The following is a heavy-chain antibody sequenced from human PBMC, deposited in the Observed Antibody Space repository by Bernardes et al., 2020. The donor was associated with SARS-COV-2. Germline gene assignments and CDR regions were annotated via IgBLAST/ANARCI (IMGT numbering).Heavy chain of an antibody. D-gene: IGHD3-10*01. CDR1: GYTFTGYY. Sequence: ASVKVSCKASGYTFTGYYMHWVRQAPGQGLEWMGWINPNSGGTNYAQKFQGWVTMTRDTSISTAYMELSRLRSDDTAVYYCAREALWFGELRSWFDPWGQGTLVTVSS. CDR2: INPNSGGT. CDR3: AREALWFGELRSWFDP. J-gene: IGHJ5*02. V-gene: IGHV1-2*04.